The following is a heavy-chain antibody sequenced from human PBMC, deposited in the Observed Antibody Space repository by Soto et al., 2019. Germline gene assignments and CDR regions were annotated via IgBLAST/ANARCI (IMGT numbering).Heavy chain of an antibody. J-gene: IGHJ4*02. CDR3: ARRYGVYFDN. CDR1: GGSISSYY. D-gene: IGHD4-17*01. V-gene: IGHV4-59*08. Sequence: QVQLQESGPGLVKPSETLSLTCTVSGGSISSYYWSWIRQPPGKGLEWIGYIYYSGSTNYNPSLKSRVTISVDTSKNQFSLKLSSVTAADTAVYYCARRYGVYFDNWGQGTLVTVSS. CDR2: IYYSGST.